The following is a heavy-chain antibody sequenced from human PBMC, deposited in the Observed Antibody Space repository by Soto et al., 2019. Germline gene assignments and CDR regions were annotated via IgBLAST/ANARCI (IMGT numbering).Heavy chain of an antibody. D-gene: IGHD4-17*01. J-gene: IGHJ4*02. CDR2: IRSSSSDT. CDR1: GFTFSDYS. V-gene: IGHV3-48*02. CDR3: ARDNLRTVTTIDF. Sequence: PGGSLRLSCAASGFTFSDYSMNWVRQAPGKGLEWVSNIRSSSSDTYYADSVKGRFTIFRDNAKNSLYLQMNSLRDEDTAVYYCARDNLRTVTTIDFWGLGTLVTGSS.